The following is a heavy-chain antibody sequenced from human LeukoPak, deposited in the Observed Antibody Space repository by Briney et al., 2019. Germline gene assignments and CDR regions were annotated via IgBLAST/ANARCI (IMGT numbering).Heavy chain of an antibody. CDR3: AREWRRYGDSYDY. J-gene: IGHJ4*02. D-gene: IGHD4-17*01. CDR2: INPNSGGT. Sequence: ASVKVSCKASGYTFTGYYMHWVRQAPGQGIEWMGWINPNSGGTNYAQKFQGRVTMTRDTSITTAYMELSRLRSDDTAVYYCAREWRRYGDSYDYWGQGTLVTVSS. CDR1: GYTFTGYY. V-gene: IGHV1-2*02.